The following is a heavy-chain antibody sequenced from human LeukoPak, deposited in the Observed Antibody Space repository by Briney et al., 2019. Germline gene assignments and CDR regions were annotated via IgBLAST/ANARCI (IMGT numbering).Heavy chain of an antibody. CDR1: GYTFTSYD. J-gene: IGHJ4*02. V-gene: IGHV1-8*01. D-gene: IGHD5-18*01. CDR2: MNPNSGNT. Sequence: ASVKVSCKASGYTFTSYDINWVRQATGQGLEWMGWMNPNSGNTGYAQKFQGRVTMTRNTSISTAYMELSSLRSEDTAVYYCARGQRGDTAMTSGVDYWGKGTLVTVSS. CDR3: ARGQRGDTAMTSGVDY.